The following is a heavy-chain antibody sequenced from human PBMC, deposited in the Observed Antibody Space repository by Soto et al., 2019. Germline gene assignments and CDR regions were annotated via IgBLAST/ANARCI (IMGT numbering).Heavy chain of an antibody. CDR3: ARGHSGYDWGYFDY. Sequence: QVQLQESGPGLVKPTQTLSLTCTVSGGSISSGGYYWSWSRQHPGKGLEWIGYIYYSGSTYYTPSLKSRVTISVDTSKNQFSLKLSSVTAADTAVYYCARGHSGYDWGYFDYWGQGTLVTVSS. V-gene: IGHV4-31*03. D-gene: IGHD5-12*01. CDR1: GGSISSGGYY. CDR2: IYYSGST. J-gene: IGHJ4*02.